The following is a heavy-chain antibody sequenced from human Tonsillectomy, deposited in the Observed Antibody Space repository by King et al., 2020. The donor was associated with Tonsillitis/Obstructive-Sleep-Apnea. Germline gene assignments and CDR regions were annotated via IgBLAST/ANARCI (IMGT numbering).Heavy chain of an antibody. CDR1: GGSISSGDSY. CDR2: IYYTGNT. J-gene: IGHJ4*02. D-gene: IGHD3-22*01. Sequence: VQLQESGPGLVKPSETLSLTCTVSGGSISSGDSYWSWVRQHPGKGLEWIGYIYYTGNTYYNPSLKSRVTISVDTSKNQFSLRLSSVTAADTAVYFCARAPYYYDSSGYYLDYWGQGTLVTVSS. CDR3: ARAPYYYDSSGYYLDY. V-gene: IGHV4-31*03.